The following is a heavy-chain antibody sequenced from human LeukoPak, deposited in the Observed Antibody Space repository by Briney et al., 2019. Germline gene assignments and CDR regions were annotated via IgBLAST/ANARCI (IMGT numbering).Heavy chain of an antibody. D-gene: IGHD3-10*01. CDR2: INPSGGST. CDR3: ARGAIGGELLYPRSRQPPDY. Sequence: AASVKVSCKASGYTFTTYYMHWLRQAPGQGLEWMGIINPSGGSTNYAQKFQGRVTITADESTSTAYMELSSLRSEDTAVYYCARGAIGGELLYPRSRQPPDYWGQGTLVTVSS. V-gene: IGHV1-46*01. J-gene: IGHJ4*02. CDR1: GYTFTTYY.